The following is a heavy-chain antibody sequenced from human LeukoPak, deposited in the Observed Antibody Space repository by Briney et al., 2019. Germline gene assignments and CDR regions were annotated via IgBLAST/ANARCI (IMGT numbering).Heavy chain of an antibody. CDR3: ARVPSYEPEDY. CDR1: GYSFTSYG. J-gene: IGHJ4*02. CDR2: ISAYNGNT. V-gene: IGHV1-18*01. D-gene: IGHD3-16*01. Sequence: ASVKVSCKASGYSFTSYGISWVRQAPGQGLEWMGWISAYNGNTNYAQKFQGRVTMTTDTSTSTAYMELRSLRSDDTAVYYCARVPSYEPEDYWGQGTLVTVSS.